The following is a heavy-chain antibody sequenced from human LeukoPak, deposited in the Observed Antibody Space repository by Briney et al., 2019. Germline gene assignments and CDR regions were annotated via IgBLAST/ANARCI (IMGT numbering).Heavy chain of an antibody. Sequence: GGSLRLSCAVSGLTFSNYVMSWVRQAPGKGLEWVSAMTGGGDSTYYADSVKGRFTISRDNSKNTVYLQMNSLRADDTAIYYCAKGSTNARPYYFDYWGQGTLVTVSS. J-gene: IGHJ4*02. CDR3: AKGSTNARPYYFDY. CDR2: MTGGGDST. D-gene: IGHD2-8*01. V-gene: IGHV3-23*01. CDR1: GLTFSNYV.